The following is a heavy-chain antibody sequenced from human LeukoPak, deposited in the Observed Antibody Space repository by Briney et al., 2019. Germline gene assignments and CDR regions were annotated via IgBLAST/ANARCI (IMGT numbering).Heavy chain of an antibody. CDR3: AKGPPGDYSHLSRPAGWRYFDY. Sequence: PGGSLRLSYAASGFTFSNYAVSWVRQAPGKGLEWVSVISGSGDSTYYADSVKGRFTISRDNSKNTLCLQMNNLRAEDTAVYYCAKGPPGDYSHLSRPAGWRYFDYWGQGTLVTVSS. J-gene: IGHJ4*02. CDR2: ISGSGDST. V-gene: IGHV3-23*01. CDR1: GFTFSNYA. D-gene: IGHD4-11*01.